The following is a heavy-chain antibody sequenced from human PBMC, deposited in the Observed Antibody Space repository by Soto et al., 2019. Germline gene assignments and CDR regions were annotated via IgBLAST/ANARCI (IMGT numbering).Heavy chain of an antibody. J-gene: IGHJ3*02. CDR2: IIPILGIA. CDR1: GYTFSSYT. CDR3: ATVSPGYSSSWLAFDI. V-gene: IGHV1-69*02. Sequence: SVKVSCKASGYTFSSYTISWVRQAPGQGLEWMGRIIPILGIANYAQKFQGRVTMTEDTSTDTAYMELSSLRSEDTAVYYCATVSPGYSSSWLAFDIWGQGTMVTVSS. D-gene: IGHD6-13*01.